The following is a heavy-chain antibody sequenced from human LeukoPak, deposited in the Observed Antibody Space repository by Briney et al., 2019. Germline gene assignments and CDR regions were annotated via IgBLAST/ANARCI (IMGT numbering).Heavy chain of an antibody. CDR2: AYGDGSSQ. D-gene: IGHD5-18*01. V-gene: IGHV3-33*06. J-gene: IGHJ4*02. Sequence: GGSLRLSCAASGFPFSGYGMHWVRQAPGKGLEWVAVAYGDGSSQYYADSVKGRFSISKDNSKNTLYLQMNSLRAEDTAVYYCAKAETAMVTRAIDYWGQGTLVTVSS. CDR1: GFPFSGYG. CDR3: AKAETAMVTRAIDY.